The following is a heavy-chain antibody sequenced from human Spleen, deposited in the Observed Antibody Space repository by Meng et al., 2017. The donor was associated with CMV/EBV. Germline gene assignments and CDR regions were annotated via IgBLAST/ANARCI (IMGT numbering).Heavy chain of an antibody. V-gene: IGHV3-30*02. CDR1: GFTFSSYG. CDR2: IRYDGSNK. Sequence: GESLKISCAASGFTFSSYGMHWVRQAPGKGLEWVAFIRYDGSNKYYADSVKGRFTISRDNAKNSLYLQMNSLRAEDTAVYYCARDNHGFGELREDVWGQGTTVTVSS. D-gene: IGHD3-10*01. CDR3: ARDNHGFGELREDV. J-gene: IGHJ6*02.